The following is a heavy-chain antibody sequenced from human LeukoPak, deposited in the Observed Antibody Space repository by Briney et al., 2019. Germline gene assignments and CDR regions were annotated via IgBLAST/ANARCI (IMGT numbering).Heavy chain of an antibody. D-gene: IGHD3-10*01. CDR3: ARGGGTMIRGIITTDFDY. CDR2: IKQDESEK. V-gene: IGHV3-7*01. J-gene: IGHJ4*02. CDR1: GFIFSSYW. Sequence: PGGSLRLSCAASGFIFSSYWMSWVRQAPGKGLEWVANIKQDESEKNYVDSLKGRITISRDNAKNSMYLQMESRRGEDTAVYYCARGGGTMIRGIITTDFDYWGQGTLVTVSS.